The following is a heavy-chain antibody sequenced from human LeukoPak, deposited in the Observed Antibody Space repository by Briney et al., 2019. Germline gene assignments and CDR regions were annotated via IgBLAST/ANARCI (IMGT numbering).Heavy chain of an antibody. CDR1: GFTFSSYS. V-gene: IGHV3-48*01. Sequence: GGSLRLSCAASGFTFSSYSMNWVRQAPGKGLEWVSYISSSSSTIYYADSVKGRFTISRDNAKNSLYLQMNSLRAEDTAVYYCARGVATIGNDYWGQGTLVTVSS. CDR2: ISSSSSTI. CDR3: ARGVATIGNDY. J-gene: IGHJ4*02. D-gene: IGHD5-12*01.